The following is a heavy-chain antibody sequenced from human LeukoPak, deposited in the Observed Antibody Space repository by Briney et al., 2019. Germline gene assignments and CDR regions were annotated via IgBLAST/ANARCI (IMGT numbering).Heavy chain of an antibody. D-gene: IGHD5-18*01. CDR2: ISYDGSNK. J-gene: IGHJ3*02. CDR1: GFTSSSYG. Sequence: PGGSLRLSCAASGFTSSSYGMHWVRQAPGKGLEWVAVISYDGSNKYYADSVKGRFTITRDNSKNTLYLQMNSLRAEDTAVYYCARSRLRIDAFDIWGQGTMVTVSS. CDR3: ARSRLRIDAFDI. V-gene: IGHV3-30*03.